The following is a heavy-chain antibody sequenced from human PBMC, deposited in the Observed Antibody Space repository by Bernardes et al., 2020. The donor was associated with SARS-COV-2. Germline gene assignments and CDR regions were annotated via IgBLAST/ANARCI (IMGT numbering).Heavy chain of an antibody. D-gene: IGHD5-18*01. CDR3: VKDRYPAMAIFWGYFDL. J-gene: IGHJ2*01. CDR1: GFTFRSYA. CDR2: ISSNGGST. V-gene: IGHV3-64D*06. Sequence: GGSLRLSCSASGFTFRSYAMHWVRQAPGKGLEYVSAISSNGGSTDYADSVKGRFTISRDNSKNTLYLQMRSLRAEDTAVYYCVKDRYPAMAIFWGYFDLWVRGTLVTVSS.